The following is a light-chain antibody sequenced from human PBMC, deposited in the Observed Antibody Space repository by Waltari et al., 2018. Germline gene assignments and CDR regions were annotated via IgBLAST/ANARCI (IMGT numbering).Light chain of an antibody. CDR1: QLVLSSSNNKNY. Sequence: DIVMTQSPDSLAVSLGERATINCKSSQLVLSSSNNKNYLAWYQQKPGQPPKLLIYWASTRESGVPDRFSGSGSGTDFTLTISSLQAEDVAVYYCQQYYSTPLTFGPGTKVDIK. CDR2: WAS. J-gene: IGKJ3*01. CDR3: QQYYSTPLT. V-gene: IGKV4-1*01.